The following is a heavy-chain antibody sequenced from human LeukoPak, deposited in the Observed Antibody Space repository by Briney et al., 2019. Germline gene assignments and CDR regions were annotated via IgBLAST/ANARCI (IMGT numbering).Heavy chain of an antibody. D-gene: IGHD6-19*01. CDR1: GGSIINHY. CDR3: ARDVRYASGWSTPES. Sequence: PSETLSLTCTVSGGSIINHYWSWNRQPAGKGLEWIGRTYSSGSANYSPSLKSRVSMSIDTSNNHFSLNLTSVTAADTALYFCARDVRYASGWSTPESWGQGTLVTVSS. CDR2: TYSSGSA. V-gene: IGHV4-4*07. J-gene: IGHJ5*02.